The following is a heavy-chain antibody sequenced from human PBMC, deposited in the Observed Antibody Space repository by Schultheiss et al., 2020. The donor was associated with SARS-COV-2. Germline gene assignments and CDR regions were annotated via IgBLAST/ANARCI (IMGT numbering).Heavy chain of an antibody. D-gene: IGHD2-15*01. CDR1: GGSISSSNW. V-gene: IGHV4-4*02. CDR3: ARGVARDYFDY. Sequence: SETLSLTCAVSGGSISSSNWWSWVRQPPGKGLEWIGSIYYSGSTYYNPSLKSRLTISVDTSKNQFSLKLSSVTAADTAVYYCARGVARDYFDYWGQGTLVTVSS. J-gene: IGHJ4*02. CDR2: IYYSGST.